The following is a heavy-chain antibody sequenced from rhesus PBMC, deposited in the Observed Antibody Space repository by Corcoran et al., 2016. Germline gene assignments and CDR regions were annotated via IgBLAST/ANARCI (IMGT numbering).Heavy chain of an antibody. J-gene: IGHJ4*01. CDR2: ISASSGRT. D-gene: IGHD1-7*02. Sequence: QVQLQESGPGLVKPSETLSLTCAVSGGSISSSNWWSWIRQPPGKGLEWIGNISASSGRTYNNPSLKCLVTNSTDTSKNQFTLKLGSVTASDTAVYYCATDPRITETTGNYWGQGVLVTVSS. CDR3: ATDPRITETTGNY. V-gene: IGHV4-65*01. CDR1: GGSISSSNW.